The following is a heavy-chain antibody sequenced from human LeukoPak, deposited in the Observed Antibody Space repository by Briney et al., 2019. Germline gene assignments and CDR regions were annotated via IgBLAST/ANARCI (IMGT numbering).Heavy chain of an antibody. V-gene: IGHV3-20*04. CDR2: INWNGGST. J-gene: IGHJ3*02. CDR1: GFTFDDYG. Sequence: GGSLRLSCAASGFTFDDYGMSWVRQAPGKGLEWVSGINWNGGSTGYADSVKGRFTISRDNAKNSLYLQMNSLRAEDTALYYCARDSPPGWEPPSGAFDIWGQGTMVTVSS. D-gene: IGHD1-26*01. CDR3: ARDSPPGWEPPSGAFDI.